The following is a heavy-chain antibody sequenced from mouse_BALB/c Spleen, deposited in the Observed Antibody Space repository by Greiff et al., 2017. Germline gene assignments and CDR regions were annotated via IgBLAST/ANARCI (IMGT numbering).Heavy chain of an antibody. J-gene: IGHJ3*01. D-gene: IGHD2-1*01. Sequence: DVKLVESGPGLVKPSQSLSLTCTVTGYSITSDYAWNWIRQFPGNKLEWMGYISYSGSTSYNPSLKSRISITRDTSKNQFFLQLNSVTTEDTATYYCASGNPAWFAYWGQGTLVTVSA. CDR1: GYSITSDYA. V-gene: IGHV3-2*02. CDR3: ASGNPAWFAY. CDR2: ISYSGST.